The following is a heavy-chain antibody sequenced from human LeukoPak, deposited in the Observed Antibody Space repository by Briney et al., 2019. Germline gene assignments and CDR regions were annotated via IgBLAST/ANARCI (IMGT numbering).Heavy chain of an antibody. CDR2: IYYSGST. CDR3: ARGLAVVTPEVDY. CDR1: GDSSSSGDYF. V-gene: IGHV4-30-4*08. D-gene: IGHD4-23*01. Sequence: SQTLSLTCTVSGDSSSSGDYFWNWLRQPPGKGLEWIGYIYYSGSTYYNPSLKSRVTISVDRSKNQFSLKLSSVTAADTAVYYCARGLAVVTPEVDYWGQGTLVTVSS. J-gene: IGHJ4*02.